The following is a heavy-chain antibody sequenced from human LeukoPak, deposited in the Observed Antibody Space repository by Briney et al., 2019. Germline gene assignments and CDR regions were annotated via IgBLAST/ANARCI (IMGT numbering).Heavy chain of an antibody. J-gene: IGHJ5*02. V-gene: IGHV3-33*01. CDR2: IWYDGSNK. Sequence: GGSLRLSCAASGFTFSSYGMHWVRQAPGKGLEWVAVIWYDGSNKYYADSVKGRFTISRDNSKNTLYQQMNSLRAEDTAVYYCARDLSWDIVVVPAAMPKNWFDPWGQGTLVTVSS. CDR1: GFTFSSYG. CDR3: ARDLSWDIVVVPAAMPKNWFDP. D-gene: IGHD2-2*01.